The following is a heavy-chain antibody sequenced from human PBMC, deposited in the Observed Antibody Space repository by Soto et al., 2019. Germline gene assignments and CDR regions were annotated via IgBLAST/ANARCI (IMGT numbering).Heavy chain of an antibody. CDR1: GFTFSSYG. J-gene: IGHJ6*02. CDR3: ARESGVRFLEWMKYGMDV. D-gene: IGHD3-3*01. V-gene: IGHV3-33*01. Sequence: GGSLRLSCAASGFTFSSYGMHWVRQAPGKGLEWVAVIWYDGSNKYHADSVKGRFTISRDNSKKTLYLQMNSLRAEDTAVYYCARESGVRFLEWMKYGMDVWGQGTTVTVSS. CDR2: IWYDGSNK.